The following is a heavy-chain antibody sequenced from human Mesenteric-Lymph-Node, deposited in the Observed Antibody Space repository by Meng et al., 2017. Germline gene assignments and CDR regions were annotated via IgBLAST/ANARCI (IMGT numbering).Heavy chain of an antibody. V-gene: IGHV4-61*01. CDR3: ARGHRSYDILTGPQGRYYYGMDV. D-gene: IGHD3-9*01. CDR2: IYYSGST. CDR1: GGSVSSGSYY. Sequence: SETLSLTCTVSGGSVSSGSYYRSWIRQPPGKGLEWIGYIYYSGSTNYNPSLKSRVTISVDTSKNQFSLKLSSVTAADTAVYFCARGHRSYDILTGPQGRYYYGMDVWGQGTTVTVSS. J-gene: IGHJ6*02.